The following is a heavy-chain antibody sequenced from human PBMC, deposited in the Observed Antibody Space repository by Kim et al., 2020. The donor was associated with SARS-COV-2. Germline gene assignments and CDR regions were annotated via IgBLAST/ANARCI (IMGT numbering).Heavy chain of an antibody. J-gene: IGHJ4*02. CDR1: GGTFSSYA. Sequence: VKVSCKASGGTFSSYAISWVRQAPGQGLEWMGGIIPIFGTANYAQKFQGRVTITADESTSTAYMELSSLRSEDTAVYYCAGRGTIFGGYYFDYWGQGTLVTVSS. V-gene: IGHV1-69*01. D-gene: IGHD3-3*01. CDR2: IIPIFGTA. CDR3: AGRGTIFGGYYFDY.